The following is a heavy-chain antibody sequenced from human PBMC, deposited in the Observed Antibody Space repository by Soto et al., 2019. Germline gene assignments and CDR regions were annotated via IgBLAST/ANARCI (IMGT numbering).Heavy chain of an antibody. CDR1: GGSFSGYY. CDR2: IGHSGGT. V-gene: IGHV4-34*01. J-gene: IGHJ4*02. D-gene: IGHD3-16*01. CDR3: ARHGGYYFDY. Sequence: SETLSLTCAGYGGSFSGYYWSWIRQPPGKRLEWIGEIGHSGGTVYNPSLESRVTISEDSSDNRFSLTLTSVTAADTAVYYCARHGGYYFDYWGQGAPVTVSS.